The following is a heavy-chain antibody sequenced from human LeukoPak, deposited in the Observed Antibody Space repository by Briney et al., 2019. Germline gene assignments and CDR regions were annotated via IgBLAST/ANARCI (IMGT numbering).Heavy chain of an antibody. J-gene: IGHJ5*02. D-gene: IGHD1-14*01. CDR1: GFIVSRNY. Sequence: GGSLGLSCAASGFIVSRNYMSWVRQAPGKGLEWVSVLYSGGSTYYADSVKGRFTISRDNSKNTLYLQMNSLRAEDTAVYFCARDITTNWFDPWGQGTLVTVSS. V-gene: IGHV3-53*01. CDR2: LYSGGST. CDR3: ARDITTNWFDP.